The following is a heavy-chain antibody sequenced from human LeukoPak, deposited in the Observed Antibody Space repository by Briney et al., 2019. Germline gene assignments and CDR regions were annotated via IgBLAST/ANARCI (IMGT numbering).Heavy chain of an antibody. Sequence: GQSLRLSCAALGFTFDDFGMSWGHQAQGPGLHLVAGINWNGGSTGYADSVKGRFTISRDNAKNSLYLQMNSLRAEDTALYYCARSDDYYYYYMDVWGKGTTVTVSS. CDR3: ARSDDYYYYYMDV. CDR1: GFTFDDFG. CDR2: INWNGGST. D-gene: IGHD3-3*01. V-gene: IGHV3-20*04. J-gene: IGHJ6*03.